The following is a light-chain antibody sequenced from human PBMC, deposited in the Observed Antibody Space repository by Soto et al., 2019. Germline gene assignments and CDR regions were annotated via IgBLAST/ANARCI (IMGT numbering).Light chain of an antibody. J-gene: IGLJ2*01. Sequence: QSALTQPASVSGSPGQSITISCSGTSSDIGSFDYVSWFQQHPGKAPKLLIYEVTHRPSGVSYRFSGSKSGNTASLTISGVQPEDEDDYYCSSFTNTFTLVFGGGTKLTVL. CDR3: SSFTNTFTLV. CDR1: SSDIGSFDY. CDR2: EVT. V-gene: IGLV2-14*01.